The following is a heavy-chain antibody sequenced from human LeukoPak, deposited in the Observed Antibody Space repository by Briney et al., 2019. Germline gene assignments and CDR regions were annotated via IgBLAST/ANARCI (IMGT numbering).Heavy chain of an antibody. V-gene: IGHV3-21*01. CDR1: GFTFSSYS. CDR3: ARDVGYYGSGSYYISVPYYYFIDV. CDR2: ISSSSSYI. Sequence: GGSLRLSCAASGFTFSSYSMNWVRQAPGKGLEWVSSISSSSSYIYYADSVKGRFTISRDNAKNSLYLQMNSLRAEDTAVYYCARDVGYYGSGSYYISVPYYYFIDVWGKGTTVTISS. D-gene: IGHD3-10*01. J-gene: IGHJ6*03.